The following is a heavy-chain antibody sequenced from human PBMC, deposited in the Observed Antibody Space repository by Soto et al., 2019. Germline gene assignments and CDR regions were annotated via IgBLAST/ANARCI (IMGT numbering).Heavy chain of an antibody. CDR3: ARDTGGSYDY. Sequence: ESGGGLVQPGGSLRLSCAASGFPFSDYYMDWVRQIPGKGLEWIGRTRNKANSYSTEYVASVRARFTISRDDSKDSMYLQMSSLETDDTAVYYCARDTGGSYDYWGQGALVIVSS. V-gene: IGHV3-72*01. D-gene: IGHD1-26*01. CDR2: TRNKANSYST. J-gene: IGHJ4*02. CDR1: GFPFSDYY.